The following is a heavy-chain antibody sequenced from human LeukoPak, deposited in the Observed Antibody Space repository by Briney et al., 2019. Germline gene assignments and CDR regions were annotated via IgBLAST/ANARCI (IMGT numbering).Heavy chain of an antibody. CDR1: GFTFSRHS. D-gene: IGHD3-10*02. CDR2: ISSSSSYI. Sequence: GGSLRLSCAASGFTFSRHSINWVRQAPGKGLEWVSSISSSSSYIYYADSVKGRFTISRDNAKNSLYLQMNSLRAEDTAVYYCAELGITMIGGVWGKGTTVTISS. CDR3: AELGITMIGGV. V-gene: IGHV3-21*01. J-gene: IGHJ6*04.